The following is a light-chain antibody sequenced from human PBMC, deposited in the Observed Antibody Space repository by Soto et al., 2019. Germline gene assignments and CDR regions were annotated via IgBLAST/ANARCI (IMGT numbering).Light chain of an antibody. Sequence: QCVRTRAASGSGAPGQGGSISCSGSSSNIGSNTVNWYQQLPGTAPKLLIYSNNQRPSGVPDRFSGSKSGTSASLAISGLQSEDEADYYCAAWDDSMNGTNYVFGTGTKVTV. CDR1: SSNIGSNT. J-gene: IGLJ1*01. CDR3: AAWDDSMNGTNYV. V-gene: IGLV1-44*01. CDR2: SNN.